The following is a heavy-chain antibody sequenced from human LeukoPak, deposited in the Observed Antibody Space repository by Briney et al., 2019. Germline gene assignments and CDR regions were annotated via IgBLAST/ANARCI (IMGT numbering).Heavy chain of an antibody. J-gene: IGHJ5*02. D-gene: IGHD6-19*01. Sequence: ASVKVSCKASGYTFTSYGISWVRQAPGQGLEWMGWINPNSGGTNYAQKFQGRVTMTRDTSISTAYMELSRLRSDDTAVYYCARVSAVAGKGDWFDPWGQGTLVTVSS. CDR3: ARVSAVAGKGDWFDP. CDR1: GYTFTSYG. V-gene: IGHV1-2*02. CDR2: INPNSGGT.